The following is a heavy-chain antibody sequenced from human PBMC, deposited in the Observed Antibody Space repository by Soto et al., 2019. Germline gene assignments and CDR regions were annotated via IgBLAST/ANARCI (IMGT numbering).Heavy chain of an antibody. Sequence: ASVKVSCKTSGYTFTDYGISWVRQAPGQGLEWMAWISTDNGNTNYAQKLQGRVSMTTDTSTSTAYMELRSLRSDDTAVYYCASGDFVVVPGAGDPRDLLDFWGQRTTDPVSS. V-gene: IGHV1-18*01. CDR1: GYTFTDYG. J-gene: IGHJ6*01. CDR3: ASGDFVVVPGAGDPRDLLDF. CDR2: ISTDNGNT. D-gene: IGHD2-2*01.